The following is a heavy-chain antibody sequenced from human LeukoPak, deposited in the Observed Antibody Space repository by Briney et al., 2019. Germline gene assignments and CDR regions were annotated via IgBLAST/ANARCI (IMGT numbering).Heavy chain of an antibody. Sequence: GGSLRLSCAASGFTFSSYAMSWVRQAPGKGLEWVSAISGSGGSTYYADSVKGRFTISRDNSKNTLYLQMNSLRAEDTAVYYCAKVWGSSWYRWGNFDYWGQGTLVTVSS. CDR2: ISGSGGST. CDR3: AKVWGSSWYRWGNFDY. J-gene: IGHJ4*02. D-gene: IGHD6-13*01. V-gene: IGHV3-23*01. CDR1: GFTFSSYA.